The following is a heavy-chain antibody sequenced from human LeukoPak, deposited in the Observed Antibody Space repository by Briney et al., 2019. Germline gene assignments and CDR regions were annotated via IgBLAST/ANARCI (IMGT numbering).Heavy chain of an antibody. CDR2: IYISENN. V-gene: IGHV4-4*07. Sequence: SETLSLTCTVSGDSMSNYYWSWVRQPAGKGLEWIGRIYISENNHFNPPLKSRVTMSLDTSKSQFSLSLNSVTAADTAVYYCARGSRSGATYFDYWGQGILVTVSS. CDR3: ARGSRSGATYFDY. CDR1: GDSMSNYY. J-gene: IGHJ4*02. D-gene: IGHD2-15*01.